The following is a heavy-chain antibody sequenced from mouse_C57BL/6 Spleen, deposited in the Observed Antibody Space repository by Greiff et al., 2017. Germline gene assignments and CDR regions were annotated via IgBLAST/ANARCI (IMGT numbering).Heavy chain of an antibody. CDR2: FYPGSGSI. Sequence: VQLQQSGAELVKPGASVKLSCKASGYTFTEYSIHWVKQRPGKGLEWIAFFYPGSGSIKYNEKFKDKATLTADKSSSTVYMELSRLTSEDSAVYFCARHEEGSGFAYWGQGTLVTVSA. CDR1: GYTFTEYS. CDR3: ARHEEGSGFAY. D-gene: IGHD1-1*02. V-gene: IGHV1-62-2*01. J-gene: IGHJ3*01.